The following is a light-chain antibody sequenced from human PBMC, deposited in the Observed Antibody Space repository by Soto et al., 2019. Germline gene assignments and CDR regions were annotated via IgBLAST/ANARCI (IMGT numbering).Light chain of an antibody. CDR2: WAS. V-gene: IGKV4-1*01. Sequence: DIVMTQSPDSLAVSLGERATINCKSSQSVLYSSNNKNHLAWYQQKPGQPPKLVIDWASTREPGVPDRFSGSGSGTDFTLTIKSLQAEDVAVYYCQQFYSLPLTFGGGTKVEIK. CDR1: QSVLYSSNNKNH. J-gene: IGKJ4*01. CDR3: QQFYSLPLT.